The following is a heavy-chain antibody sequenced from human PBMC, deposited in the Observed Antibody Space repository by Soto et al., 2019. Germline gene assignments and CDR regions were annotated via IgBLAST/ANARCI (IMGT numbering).Heavy chain of an antibody. Sequence: QVQLVQSGAEVKKPGSSVKVSCKASGGTFSSYTISWVRQAPGQGLEWMGRIIPILGIANYAQKFQGRVTLTADKSTSTAYMELSSLRSEDTAVYYCADADGPYYFAYWGQGTLVTVSS. V-gene: IGHV1-69*02. CDR1: GGTFSSYT. CDR2: IIPILGIA. J-gene: IGHJ4*02. CDR3: ADADGPYYFAY.